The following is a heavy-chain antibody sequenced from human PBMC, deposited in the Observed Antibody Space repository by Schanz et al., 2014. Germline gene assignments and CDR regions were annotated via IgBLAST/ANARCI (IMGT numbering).Heavy chain of an antibody. Sequence: QVQLVQSGAEVKKPGASVKVSCKASGYTFTSYGISWVRQAPGQGLEWMGWMNPKTGNTDHAQKFQGRVSMTWDTSTSTAYLDLSRLRSEDTGVYYCARALKGKVAIVGVIAAQNYYYMDVWGKGTTVTVSS. V-gene: IGHV1-8*02. J-gene: IGHJ6*03. CDR1: GYTFTSYG. CDR3: ARALKGKVAIVGVIAAQNYYYMDV. D-gene: IGHD2-21*01. CDR2: MNPKTGNT.